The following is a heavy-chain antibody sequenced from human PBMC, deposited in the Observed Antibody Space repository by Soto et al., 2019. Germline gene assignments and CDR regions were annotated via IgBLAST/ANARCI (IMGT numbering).Heavy chain of an antibody. CDR2: ISGSGSGT. V-gene: IGHV3-23*01. J-gene: IGHJ4*02. Sequence: PGGSLRLSCAASGFTFSSYSIYWVRQAPGKGLEWVSGISGSGSGTYYADSVKGRFTISRDNSKNTLYLQMNSLRAEDTAVYYCAKGSSGSYDTFDYWGQGTLVTV. D-gene: IGHD3-22*01. CDR3: AKGSSGSYDTFDY. CDR1: GFTFSSYS.